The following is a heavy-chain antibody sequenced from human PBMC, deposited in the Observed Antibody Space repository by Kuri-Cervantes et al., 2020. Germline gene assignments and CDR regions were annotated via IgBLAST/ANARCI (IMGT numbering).Heavy chain of an antibody. CDR2: IYNSGST. CDR1: GGSISGSNYY. J-gene: IGHJ4*02. Sequence: SETLSLTCNVSGGSISGSNYYWGWIRQPPGKGLEWIASIYNSGSTYYNPSLKSRVTISVDTSTNQFSLRLTSVTAADTAVYYCARHGGYELGRFDYWGQGTLVTVSS. D-gene: IGHD5-12*01. V-gene: IGHV4-39*01. CDR3: ARHGGYELGRFDY.